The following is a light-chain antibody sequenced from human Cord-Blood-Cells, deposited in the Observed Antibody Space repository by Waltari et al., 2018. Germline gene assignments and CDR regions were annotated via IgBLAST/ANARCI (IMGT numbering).Light chain of an antibody. Sequence: EIALTQSPGTLSLSPGETATISCRASQSVSSSYLTWYQEKPGQAPRLLSYGASSRATGIPDRFSGSGSGADFSLSISRLEPEDFAVYYCQQYGSSPLTFGGGTKVEIK. CDR2: GAS. CDR1: QSVSSSY. J-gene: IGKJ4*01. CDR3: QQYGSSPLT. V-gene: IGKV3-20*01.